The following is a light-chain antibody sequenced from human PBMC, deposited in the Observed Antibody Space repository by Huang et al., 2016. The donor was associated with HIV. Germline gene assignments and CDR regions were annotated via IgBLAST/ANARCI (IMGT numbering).Light chain of an antibody. CDR3: QQRSNWLPYT. V-gene: IGKV3-11*01. Sequence: EIVLTQSPATLSVSPGQRATLSCRASQSIGRSLAWYQQRPDQAPRLLIYDASNRATGIPARFSGRGSGTDFTLTISSLEPEDFAVYYCQQRSNWLPYTFGQGTKLEIK. J-gene: IGKJ2*01. CDR1: QSIGRS. CDR2: DAS.